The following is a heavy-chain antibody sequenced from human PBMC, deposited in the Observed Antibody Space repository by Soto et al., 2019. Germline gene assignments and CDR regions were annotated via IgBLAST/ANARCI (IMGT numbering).Heavy chain of an antibody. CDR3: AREKGLLNY. CDR1: GYTFTSYG. D-gene: IGHD1-26*01. J-gene: IGHJ4*02. V-gene: IGHV1-18*01. Sequence: ASVKVSCKASGYTFTSYGISWVRQAPGQGLEWMGWISAYNGNTNYAQKFQGRVTITADESTSTAYMELSSLRSEDTAVYYCAREKGLLNYWGQGTLVTVSS. CDR2: ISAYNGNT.